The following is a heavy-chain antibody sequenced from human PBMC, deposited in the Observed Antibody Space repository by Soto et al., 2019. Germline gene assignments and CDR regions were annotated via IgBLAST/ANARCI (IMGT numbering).Heavy chain of an antibody. V-gene: IGHV3-30*18. CDR1: GFTFSSYG. CDR3: AKDSTVVVTAIGSWYFDL. CDR2: ISYDGSNK. Sequence: QVQLVESGGGGVHPGRSLRLSCAASGFTFSSYGMHWVRQAPGKGLEWVAVISYDGSNKYYADSVKGRFTSSKDNSKNTMYLQMNSLRAEDTAVYYCAKDSTVVVTAIGSWYFDLWGRGTLVTVSS. J-gene: IGHJ2*01. D-gene: IGHD2-21*02.